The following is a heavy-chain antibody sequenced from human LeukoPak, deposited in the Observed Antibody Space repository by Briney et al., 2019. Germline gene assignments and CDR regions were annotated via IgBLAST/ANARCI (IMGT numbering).Heavy chain of an antibody. CDR3: ARHNYDXXGXXLXDY. V-gene: IGHV4-59*01. D-gene: IGHD3-22*01. J-gene: IGHJ4*02. CDR2: IYYSGST. Sequence: PSETLSLTCTVSGGSISSYYWSWIRQPPGKGLEWIGYIYYSGSTNYNPSLKSRVTISVDTSKNQSSLKLSSVTAADTAVYYCARHNYDXXGXXLXDYWGQGXLVTVSS. CDR1: GGSISSYY.